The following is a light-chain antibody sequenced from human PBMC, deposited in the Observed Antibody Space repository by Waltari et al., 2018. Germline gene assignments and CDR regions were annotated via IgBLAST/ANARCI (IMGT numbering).Light chain of an antibody. CDR3: QVWDTTSDRVV. Sequence: SYVLTQPTSASVATGETARITCGGDNVGSKSVHWYQQKPGQAPLLVVYDDSARPSGIPDRFSASNSGNTATLTISRVENGDEADYYCQVWDTTSDRVVFGGGTKLTV. CDR2: DDS. CDR1: NVGSKS. J-gene: IGLJ2*01. V-gene: IGLV3-21*02.